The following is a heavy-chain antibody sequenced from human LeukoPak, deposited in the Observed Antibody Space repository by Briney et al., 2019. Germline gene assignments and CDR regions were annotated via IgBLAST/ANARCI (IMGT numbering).Heavy chain of an antibody. D-gene: IGHD3-22*01. J-gene: IGHJ4*02. CDR3: ARATYDSSGYYCDS. V-gene: IGHV4-34*01. CDR1: GGSISSYY. Sequence: SETLSLTCTVSGGSISSYYWSWIRQPPGKGLEWIGEINHSGSTNYNPSLKSRVTISVDKSKNQFSLKLTSVTAADTAVYYCARATYDSSGYYCDSWGQGTLVTVSS. CDR2: INHSGST.